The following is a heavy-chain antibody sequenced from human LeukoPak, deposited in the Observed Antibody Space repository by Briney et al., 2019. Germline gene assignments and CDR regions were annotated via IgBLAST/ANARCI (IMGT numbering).Heavy chain of an antibody. CDR3: ARGATSPRNFDY. CDR2: INHSGST. V-gene: IGHV4-34*01. Sequence: PSETLSLTCAVYGGSFSGYYWSWIRQPPGKGLEWIGEINHSGSTNYNPSLKSRDTISVDTSKNQFSLKLSSVTAADTAVYYCARGATSPRNFDYWGQGTLVTVSS. CDR1: GGSFSGYY. J-gene: IGHJ4*02.